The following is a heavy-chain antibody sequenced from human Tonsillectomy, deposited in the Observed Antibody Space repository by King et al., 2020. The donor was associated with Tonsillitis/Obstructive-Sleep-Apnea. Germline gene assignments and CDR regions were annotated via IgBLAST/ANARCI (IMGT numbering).Heavy chain of an antibody. CDR3: ARGPLVVQGVIITEGTYYFDY. V-gene: IGHV4-34*01. CDR1: GGSFSGYY. Sequence: VQLQQWGAGLLKPSETLSLTCAVYGGSFSGYYWNWIRQPPGKGLEWIGEINHSGITNYNPSLKSRVTISVDTSKNQFSLKLSSVTAADTAVHYCARGPLVVQGVIITEGTYYFDYWGQGTLVTVSS. J-gene: IGHJ4*02. CDR2: INHSGIT. D-gene: IGHD3-10*01.